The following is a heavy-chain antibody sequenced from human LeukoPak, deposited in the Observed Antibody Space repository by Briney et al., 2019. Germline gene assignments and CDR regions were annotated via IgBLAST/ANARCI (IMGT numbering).Heavy chain of an antibody. D-gene: IGHD2-15*01. J-gene: IGHJ5*02. CDR3: VREGYSVPNWFDP. Sequence: SETLSLTCAVYGGSFSGYYWSWIRQPPGKGLEWIGEINHSGSTNYNPSLKSRVTISVDTSKNQFPLKLSSVTAADTAVYYCVREGYSVPNWFDPWGQGTLVTVSS. CDR1: GGSFSGYY. V-gene: IGHV4-34*01. CDR2: INHSGST.